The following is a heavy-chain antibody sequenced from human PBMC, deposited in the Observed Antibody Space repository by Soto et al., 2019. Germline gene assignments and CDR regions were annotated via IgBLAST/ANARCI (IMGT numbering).Heavy chain of an antibody. Sequence: ASVKVSCNASGFTFTSYAVQWVRQARGQRLEWIGWIVVGSGNTNYAQKFQERVTITRDMSTSTAYMELSSLRAEDTAVYYCARDPNIVLVPAALRSYYYYYGMDVWGQGTTVTVSS. CDR1: GFTFTSYA. D-gene: IGHD2-2*01. J-gene: IGHJ6*02. CDR3: ARDPNIVLVPAALRSYYYYYGMDV. CDR2: IVVGSGNT. V-gene: IGHV1-58*01.